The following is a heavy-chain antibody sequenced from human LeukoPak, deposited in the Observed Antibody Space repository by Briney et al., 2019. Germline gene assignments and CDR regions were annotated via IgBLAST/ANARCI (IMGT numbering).Heavy chain of an antibody. J-gene: IGHJ3*02. CDR3: AREFWSGYYSAFDI. CDR1: GGSISSGDYY. Sequence: PSETLSLTCTVSGGSISSGDYYWSWIRQPPGKGLEWIGYIYYSGSTYYNPSLKSRVTISVDTSKNQFSLKLSSVTAADTAVYYCAREFWSGYYSAFDIWGQGTMVTVSS. CDR2: IYYSGST. D-gene: IGHD3-3*01. V-gene: IGHV4-30-4*01.